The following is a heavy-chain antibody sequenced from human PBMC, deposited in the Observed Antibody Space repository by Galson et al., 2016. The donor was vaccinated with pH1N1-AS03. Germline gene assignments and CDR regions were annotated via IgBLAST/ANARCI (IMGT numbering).Heavy chain of an antibody. D-gene: IGHD5-12*01. J-gene: IGHJ4*02. CDR2: ISGSGGSA. V-gene: IGHV3-23*01. CDR3: AKKPSGSWDY. Sequence: SLRLSCAASGFTFTSYVMGWVRQAPGKGLEWVSAISGSGGSAYYADSVKGRFTISRDNSKSSLYLEMNSLRAEDTAVYYCAKKPSGSWDYWGQGTLFTVSS. CDR1: GFTFTSYV.